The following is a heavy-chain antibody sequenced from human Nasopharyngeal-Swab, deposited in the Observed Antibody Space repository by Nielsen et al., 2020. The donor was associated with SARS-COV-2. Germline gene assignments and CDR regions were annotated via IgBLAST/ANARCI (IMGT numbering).Heavy chain of an antibody. D-gene: IGHD6-13*01. J-gene: IGHJ4*02. CDR2: ISGSGGST. CDR3: ARARYWLAASGPFFDY. Sequence: LTCAASVFTFSSYALSWVRQAPGKGLEWVSAISGSGGSTYYADSVKGRFTISRENAKNSLYLQMNSLRAEDTAVYYCARARYWLAASGPFFDYWGQGTLVTVSS. V-gene: IGHV3-23*01. CDR1: VFTFSSYA.